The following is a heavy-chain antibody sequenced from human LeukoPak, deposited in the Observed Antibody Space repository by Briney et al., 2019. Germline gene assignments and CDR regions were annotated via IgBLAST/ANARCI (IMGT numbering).Heavy chain of an antibody. CDR3: ATLWEWELLYDY. CDR1: GGTFSSYA. Sequence: GSSVKVSCKASGGTFSSYAISWVRQAPGKGLEWMGGFDPEDGETIYAQKFQGRVTMTEDTSTDTAYMELSSLRSEDTAVYYCATLWEWELLYDYWGQGTLVTVSS. V-gene: IGHV1-24*01. CDR2: FDPEDGET. J-gene: IGHJ4*02. D-gene: IGHD1-26*01.